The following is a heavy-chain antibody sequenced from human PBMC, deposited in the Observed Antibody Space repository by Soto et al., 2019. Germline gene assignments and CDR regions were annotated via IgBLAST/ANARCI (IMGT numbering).Heavy chain of an antibody. CDR3: SRWGTTGGLDV. CDR1: GFTFRSYV. D-gene: IGHD3-16*01. J-gene: IGHJ4*02. CDR2: TSYDGSNN. Sequence: QVQLVESGGGVVQPGTSLRLSCVGSGFTFRSYVIHWVRQAPGKGLEWVALTSYDGSNNFYGDSVKGRFTISRHNSRNTVELQMDSLRVEDTALYCGSRWGTTGGLDVWGQGTLVSVSS. V-gene: IGHV3-33*05.